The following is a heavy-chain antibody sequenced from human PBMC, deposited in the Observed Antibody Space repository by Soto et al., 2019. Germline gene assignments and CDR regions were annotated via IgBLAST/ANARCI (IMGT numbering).Heavy chain of an antibody. CDR2: ISGSGGST. Sequence: EVQLLESGGGLVQPGGSLRLSCAASGFTFSSYAMSWVRQAPGKGLEWVSAISGSGGSTYYADSVKGRFTISRDNSKNTLYLQMNSLRAEDTAVYYCANRGYSGDTGDYWGQGTLVTVSS. CDR3: ANRGYSGDTGDY. D-gene: IGHD5-12*01. J-gene: IGHJ4*02. CDR1: GFTFSSYA. V-gene: IGHV3-23*01.